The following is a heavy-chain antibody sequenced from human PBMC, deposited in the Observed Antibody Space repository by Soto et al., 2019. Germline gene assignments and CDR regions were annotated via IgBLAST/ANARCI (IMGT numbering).Heavy chain of an antibody. CDR2: IWYDGSNK. D-gene: IGHD6-19*01. CDR3: ARDRNWALGSGWRRFDY. J-gene: IGHJ4*02. Sequence: GGSLRLSCAASGFTFSSYGMHWVRQAPGKGLEWVAVIWYDGSNKYYADSVKGRFTISRDNSKNTLYLQMNSLRAEDTAVYYCARDRNWALGSGWRRFDYWGQGTLVTVSS. V-gene: IGHV3-33*01. CDR1: GFTFSSYG.